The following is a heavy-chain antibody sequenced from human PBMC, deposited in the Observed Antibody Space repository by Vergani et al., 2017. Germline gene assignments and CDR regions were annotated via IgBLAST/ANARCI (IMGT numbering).Heavy chain of an antibody. CDR3: ARDKRESSGWYFDPFDY. CDR2: ISAYKGNT. D-gene: IGHD6-19*01. CDR1: GYPFISYG. Sequence: QVQLVQSGAEVKKPGASMKVSCKASGYPFISYGITWVRQAPGQGLEWMGWISAYKGNTNYAQKLQGRVTMTTDTSTSTAYMELKSLRSDDTAVYYCARDKRESSGWYFDPFDYWGQGTLVTVSS. V-gene: IGHV1-18*01. J-gene: IGHJ4*02.